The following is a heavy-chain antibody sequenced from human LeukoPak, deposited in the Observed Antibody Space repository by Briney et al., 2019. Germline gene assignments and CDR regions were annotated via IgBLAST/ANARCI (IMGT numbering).Heavy chain of an antibody. J-gene: IGHJ5*02. Sequence: ASVKVSCKASGGTFISYAMHWVRQAPGQRLEWMGWIHTDNGDTKYSHYFLGRVTITRDTSANTAYMELSSLRSEDTAVYYCARDRVVGLAPFDPWGQGTLVTVSS. V-gene: IGHV1-3*04. CDR3: ARDRVVGLAPFDP. D-gene: IGHD2-15*01. CDR2: IHTDNGDT. CDR1: GGTFISYA.